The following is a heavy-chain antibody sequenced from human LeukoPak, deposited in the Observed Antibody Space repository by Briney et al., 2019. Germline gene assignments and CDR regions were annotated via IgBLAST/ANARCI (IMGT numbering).Heavy chain of an antibody. CDR3: ARDVGSGWYQSYYFDY. D-gene: IGHD6-19*01. CDR1: GGSISSGSYY. V-gene: IGHV4-61*02. J-gene: IGHJ4*02. Sequence: PSQTLSLTCTVSGGSISSGSYYWSWLRQPAGKGLERIGRIYTSGSTYYNPSLKSRVTISVDTSKNQFSLKLSSVTAADTAVYYCARDVGSGWYQSYYFDYWGPGTLVTVSS. CDR2: IYTSGST.